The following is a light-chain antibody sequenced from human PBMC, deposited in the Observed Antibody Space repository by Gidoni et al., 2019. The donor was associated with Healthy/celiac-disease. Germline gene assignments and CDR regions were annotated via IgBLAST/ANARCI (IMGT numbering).Light chain of an antibody. CDR3: AAWDDSLNGLV. V-gene: IGLV1-44*01. CDR2: SNN. Sequence: QSVRTQPPSASGTPGQRVTIPCSGRSSTIGSNTVNWYQQLPGTAPNTLIYSNNTRPSVLPYRFSVSKSGTSASLAISGLHSEDEADYYCAAWDDSLNGLVFGGGTKLTVL. CDR1: SSTIGSNT. J-gene: IGLJ2*01.